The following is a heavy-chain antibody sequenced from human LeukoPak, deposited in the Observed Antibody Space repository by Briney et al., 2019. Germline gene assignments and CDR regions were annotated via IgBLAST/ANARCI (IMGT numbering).Heavy chain of an antibody. CDR1: GYTFTSYY. J-gene: IGHJ3*02. D-gene: IGHD3-16*01. CDR3: ARGPEGGYDAFDI. CDR2: INPSGRST. V-gene: IGHV1-46*01. Sequence: ASVKVSCKASGYTFTSYYMHWVRQAPGQGLEWMGIINPSGRSTSYAQKFQGRVTMTRDTSTITVYMELSSLRSEDTAVYYCARGPEGGYDAFDIWGQGTMVTVSS.